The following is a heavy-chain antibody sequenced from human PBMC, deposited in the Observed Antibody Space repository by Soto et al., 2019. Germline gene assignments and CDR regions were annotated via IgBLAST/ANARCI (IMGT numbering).Heavy chain of an antibody. Sequence: SETLSLTCAVSCGSISTSDYSWSWIRQPPGRGLEWLGSIYHTGTTHYIPSLKNRLTMSLEKSKNQFSLDLTSVTAADTALYYCVRERTIFGVAPGGGVDVWGQGTTVTVSS. CDR2: IYHTGTT. V-gene: IGHV4-30-2*01. J-gene: IGHJ6*02. CDR3: VRERTIFGVAPGGGVDV. CDR1: CGSISTSDYS. D-gene: IGHD3-3*01.